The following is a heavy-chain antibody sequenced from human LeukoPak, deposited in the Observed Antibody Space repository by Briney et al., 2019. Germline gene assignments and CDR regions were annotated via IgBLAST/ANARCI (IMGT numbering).Heavy chain of an antibody. Sequence: GGSLRLSCAASGFTFSSYSMNWVRQAPGKGLEWVSSISSSSSYIYYADSVKGRFTISRDNDKNSLYLQMNSLRAEDTAVYYCARDPTIFGVVFVENWFDPWGQGTLVTVSS. V-gene: IGHV3-21*01. J-gene: IGHJ5*02. CDR2: ISSSSSYI. CDR3: ARDPTIFGVVFVENWFDP. CDR1: GFTFSSYS. D-gene: IGHD3-3*01.